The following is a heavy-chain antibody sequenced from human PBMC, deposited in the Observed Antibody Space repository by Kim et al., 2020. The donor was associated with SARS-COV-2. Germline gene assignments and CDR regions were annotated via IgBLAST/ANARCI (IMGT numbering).Heavy chain of an antibody. V-gene: IGHV3-23*01. CDR1: GFTFSSYA. CDR3: AKDGGGMGYDSSGGGGDYSYYGMDV. CDR2: ISGSGGST. J-gene: IGHJ6*01. D-gene: IGHD6-19*01. Sequence: GGSLRLSCAASGFTFSSYAMSWVRQAPGKGLEWVSAISGSGGSTYYADSVKGRFTISRDNSKNTLYLQMNSLRAEDTAVYYCAKDGGGMGYDSSGGGGDYSYYGMDVWGQGATGSVSS.